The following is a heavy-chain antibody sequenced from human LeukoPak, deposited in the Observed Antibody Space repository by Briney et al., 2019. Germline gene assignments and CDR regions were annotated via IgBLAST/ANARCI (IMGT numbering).Heavy chain of an antibody. CDR1: GFTFSVYW. J-gene: IGHJ1*01. CDR3: ERDSTAGYNSSWYGFRN. Sequence: GGSLRLSCAASGFTFSVYWMSGVPQSPGKGLEWVANINKDGSEKYYVDSVKGGFTISRDNAKNSMFLQLGRLRVEEAAVYYCERDSTAGYNSSWYGFRNWGQGSLVSVSS. V-gene: IGHV3-7*01. D-gene: IGHD6-13*01. CDR2: INKDGSEK.